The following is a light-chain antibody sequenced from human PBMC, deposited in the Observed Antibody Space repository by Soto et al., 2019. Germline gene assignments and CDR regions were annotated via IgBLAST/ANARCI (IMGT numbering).Light chain of an antibody. J-gene: IGKJ1*01. CDR1: QSVSSTY. V-gene: IGKV3-20*01. CDR3: QQYSTSPGT. CDR2: GAS. Sequence: EIVLTQSPATLSLSPGERATLSCRASQSVSSTYLGWYQQQPGQAPRLLIFGASSRATGIPDRFSGSGSGTDFTLTIRGLQPEDFAVYYCQQYSTSPGTFGQGTKVDIK.